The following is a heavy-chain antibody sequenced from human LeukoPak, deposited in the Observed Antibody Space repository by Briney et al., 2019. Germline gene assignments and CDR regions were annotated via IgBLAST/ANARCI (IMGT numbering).Heavy chain of an antibody. CDR3: ARGYFWSGYALDY. CDR1: GGTFSSYA. J-gene: IGHJ4*02. CDR2: INAGNGNT. V-gene: IGHV1-3*01. D-gene: IGHD3-3*01. Sequence: ASVKVSCKASGGTFSSYAISWVRQAPGQRLEWMGWINAGNGNTKYSQKFQGRVTITRDTSASTAYMELSSLRSEDTAVYYCARGYFWSGYALDYWGQGTLVTVSS.